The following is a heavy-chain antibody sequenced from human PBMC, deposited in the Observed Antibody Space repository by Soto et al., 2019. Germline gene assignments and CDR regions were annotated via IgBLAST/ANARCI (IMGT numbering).Heavy chain of an antibody. V-gene: IGHV3-21*01. CDR1: GFTFSSYS. CDR3: ARDSPGGIAARNGMDV. Sequence: GGSLSLSCAASGFTFSSYSMNWVRQAPGKGLEWVSSISSSSSYIYYADSVKGRFTISRDNAKNSLYLQMSSLRAEDTAVYYCARDSPGGIAARNGMDVWGQGTTVTVSS. J-gene: IGHJ6*02. CDR2: ISSSSSYI. D-gene: IGHD6-6*01.